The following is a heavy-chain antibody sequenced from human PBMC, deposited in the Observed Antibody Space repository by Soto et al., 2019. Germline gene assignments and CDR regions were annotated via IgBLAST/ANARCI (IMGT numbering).Heavy chain of an antibody. CDR2: ISTGSSYI. CDR3: ARDRDGYNSNWFEP. D-gene: IGHD5-12*01. V-gene: IGHV3-21*01. Sequence: EVRLVESGGGLVEPGGSLRLSCAASGFTFSTYNMNWVRQAPGKGLEWVSSISTGSSYIYYADSVKGRFTISRDNAQNSLYLQMNSLRAEDTAVYYCARDRDGYNSNWFEPWGQGTLVTVSS. CDR1: GFTFSTYN. J-gene: IGHJ5*02.